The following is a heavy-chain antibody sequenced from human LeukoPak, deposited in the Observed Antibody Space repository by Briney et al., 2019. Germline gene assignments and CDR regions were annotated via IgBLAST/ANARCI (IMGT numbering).Heavy chain of an antibody. CDR2: IYPGDSDT. CDR1: GYSFTSYW. J-gene: IGHJ4*02. V-gene: IGHV5-51*01. CDR3: ARGPYYDFWSGYPYSDY. Sequence: GESLKISCKGSGYSFTSYWIAWVRQMPGKGLEWMGIIYPGDSDTRYSPSFQGQVTISADKSISTAYLQWSSLKASDTAMYYCARGPYYDFWSGYPYSDYWGQGTLVTVSS. D-gene: IGHD3-3*01.